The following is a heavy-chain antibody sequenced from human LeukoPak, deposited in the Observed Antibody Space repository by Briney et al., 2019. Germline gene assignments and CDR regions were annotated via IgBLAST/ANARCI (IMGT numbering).Heavy chain of an antibody. CDR1: GFTFSSYG. Sequence: PGRSLRLSCAASGFTFSSYGMHWVRQAPGKGLEWVAVISYDGSNKYYADSVKGRFTISRDNSKNTLYLQMNSLRAEDTAVYYCAKVLIAVAADYWGQGTLVTVSS. J-gene: IGHJ4*02. CDR3: AKVLIAVAADY. V-gene: IGHV3-30*18. D-gene: IGHD6-19*01. CDR2: ISYDGSNK.